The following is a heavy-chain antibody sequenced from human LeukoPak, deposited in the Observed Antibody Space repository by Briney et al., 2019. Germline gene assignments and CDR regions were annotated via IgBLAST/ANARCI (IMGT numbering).Heavy chain of an antibody. D-gene: IGHD3-3*01. CDR1: GYTFSNYG. CDR3: ATTGTYYDFWSGYGDAFDI. CDR2: IIPIFGTA. V-gene: IGHV1-69*06. Sequence: SVKVSCKASGYTFSNYGISWVRQAPGQGLEWVGGIIPIFGTANYAQKFQGRVTITADKSTSTAYMELSSLRSEDTAVYYCATTGTYYDFWSGYGDAFDIWGQGTMVTVSS. J-gene: IGHJ3*02.